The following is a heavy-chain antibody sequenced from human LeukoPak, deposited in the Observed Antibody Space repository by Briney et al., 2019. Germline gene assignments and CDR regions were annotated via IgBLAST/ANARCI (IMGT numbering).Heavy chain of an antibody. CDR2: FIGSAVNT. V-gene: IGHV3-23*01. D-gene: IGHD3-10*01. CDR3: AKYTSGTSYRGLDQ. J-gene: IGHJ4*02. CDR1: GXTASSYA. Sequence: TGGSLRLSCGASGXTASSYAMSWVRQAPGKGLEWVCTFIGSAVNTYYAGSVKGRFTISRVDSKNTVYLQMNSLTAEDTAVYSCAKYTSGTSYRGLDQWGQGTLVTVSS.